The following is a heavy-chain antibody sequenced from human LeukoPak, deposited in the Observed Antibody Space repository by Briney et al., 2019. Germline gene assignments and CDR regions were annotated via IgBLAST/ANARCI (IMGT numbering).Heavy chain of an antibody. D-gene: IGHD6-13*01. CDR2: ISYDGSNK. CDR3: ARDSIDSSSWYLDY. V-gene: IGHV3-30*04. Sequence: GRSLRLSCAASGFTFSSYAMHWVRQAPGKGLEWVAVISYDGSNKYYADSVKGRFTISRDNSKNTLYLQMNSLRAEDTAVYYCARDSIDSSSWYLDYWGQGTLVTVSS. CDR1: GFTFSSYA. J-gene: IGHJ4*02.